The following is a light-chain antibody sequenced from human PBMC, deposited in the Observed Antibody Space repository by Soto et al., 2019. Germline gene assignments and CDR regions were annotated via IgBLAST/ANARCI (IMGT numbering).Light chain of an antibody. J-gene: IGLJ2*01. CDR2: VNN. Sequence: QLVLTQPPSVSGAPGQRVTISCTGSSSNIGAGYDVHWYQQVSGTAPKLLIYVNNNRPSGVPDRFSGSKSGTSASLAITGLQAEDEADYYCQSYDGSLSGSVFGGGTKLTVL. V-gene: IGLV1-40*01. CDR3: QSYDGSLSGSV. CDR1: SSNIGAGYD.